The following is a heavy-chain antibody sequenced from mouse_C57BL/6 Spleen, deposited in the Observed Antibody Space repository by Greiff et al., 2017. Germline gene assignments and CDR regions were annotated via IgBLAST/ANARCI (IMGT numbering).Heavy chain of an antibody. CDR1: GFTFSSYA. J-gene: IGHJ2*01. CDR3: ARDAPFYDYDCYYFDY. D-gene: IGHD2-4*01. Sequence: EVKLVESGGGLVKPGGSLKLSCAASGFTFSSYAMSWVRQTPEKRLEWVATISDGGSYTYYPDNVKGRFTISRDNAKNNLYLQMSHLKSEDTAMYYCARDAPFYDYDCYYFDYWGQGTTLTVSS. CDR2: ISDGGSYT. V-gene: IGHV5-4*01.